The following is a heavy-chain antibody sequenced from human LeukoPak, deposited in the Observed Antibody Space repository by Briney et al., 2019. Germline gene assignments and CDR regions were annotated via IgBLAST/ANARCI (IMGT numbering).Heavy chain of an antibody. D-gene: IGHD5-18*01. J-gene: IGHJ4*02. CDR2: ISAYNGNT. CDR3: ARDRAAMVPSPFDY. V-gene: IGHV1-18*01. CDR1: GYTFNTYG. Sequence: ASVKVSCKASGYTFNTYGVTWVRQAPGQGLEWMGWISAYNGNTNYAQKLQGRVTMTTDTSTSTAYMELRSLRSDDTAVYYCARDRAAMVPSPFDYWGQGTLVTVSS.